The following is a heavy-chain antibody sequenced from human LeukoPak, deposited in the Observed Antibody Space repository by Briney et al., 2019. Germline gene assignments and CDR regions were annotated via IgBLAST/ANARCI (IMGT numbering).Heavy chain of an antibody. CDR3: ASGTTMVQGVIFAY. Sequence: GGSLRLSCAASGFTVSSNYMSWVRQAPGKGLEWVSVIYSGGSTFYADSVTGRFTISRDNSKNTLYLQMNSLRAEDTAVYYCASGTTMVQGVIFAYWGRGTLVTVSS. V-gene: IGHV3-53*01. D-gene: IGHD3-10*01. CDR2: IYSGGST. CDR1: GFTVSSNY. J-gene: IGHJ4*02.